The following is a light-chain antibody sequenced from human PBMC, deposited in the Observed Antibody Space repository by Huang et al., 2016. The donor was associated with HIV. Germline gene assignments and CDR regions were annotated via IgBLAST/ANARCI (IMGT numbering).Light chain of an antibody. CDR3: HQYYTTLRT. Sequence: DIVMTQSPDSLAVSLGERATINCKSSQSVLKSSNKRNYLAWYQQKAGQPPKLLIYGASTRGSGVPDRFSGSGSGTDFTLTISSLQAEDVAVYYCHQYYTTLRTFGQGTKVEVK. CDR2: GAS. J-gene: IGKJ1*01. CDR1: QSVLKSSNKRNY. V-gene: IGKV4-1*01.